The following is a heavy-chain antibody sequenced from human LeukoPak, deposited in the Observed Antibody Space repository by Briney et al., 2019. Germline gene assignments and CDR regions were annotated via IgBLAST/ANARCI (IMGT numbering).Heavy chain of an antibody. J-gene: IGHJ4*02. D-gene: IGHD5-24*01. V-gene: IGHV3-30*02. CDR3: ATSVEMVTSFDY. CDR2: IRYDGSNK. Sequence: GGSLRLSCAASGFTFSSYGVHWVRQAPGKGLEWVAFIRYDGSNKYYADSVKGRFTISRDNSKNTLYLQMNSLRAEDTAVYYCATSVEMVTSFDYWGQGTLVTVSS. CDR1: GFTFSSYG.